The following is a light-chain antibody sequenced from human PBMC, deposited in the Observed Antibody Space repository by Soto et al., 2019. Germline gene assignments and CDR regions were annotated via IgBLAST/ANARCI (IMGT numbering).Light chain of an antibody. V-gene: IGLV1-44*01. CDR2: SNN. CDR1: SSNIGSNT. Sequence: QSVLTQPPSASGTPGQRVTISCSGSSSNIGSNTVNWYQQLPGTAPKLLIYSNNQRPSGVPDRFSGSKSGTSASLAIGGLQSEGESDYYCAAWDDSLNGDVVFGGGTQLTVL. J-gene: IGLJ2*01. CDR3: AAWDDSLNGDVV.